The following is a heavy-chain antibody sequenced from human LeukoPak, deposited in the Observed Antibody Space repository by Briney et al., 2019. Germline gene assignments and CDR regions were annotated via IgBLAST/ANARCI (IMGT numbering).Heavy chain of an antibody. D-gene: IGHD3-3*01. J-gene: IGHJ4*02. CDR1: GFTLSSYA. CDR3: ARVNTIFGVVTPYYFDY. V-gene: IGHV3-30*04. CDR2: ISYDGSNK. Sequence: GGSLRLSCAASGFTLSSYAMHWVRQAPGKGLEWVAVISYDGSNKYYADSVKGRFTISRDNSKNTLYLQMSSLRAEDTAVYYCARVNTIFGVVTPYYFDYWGQGTLVTVSS.